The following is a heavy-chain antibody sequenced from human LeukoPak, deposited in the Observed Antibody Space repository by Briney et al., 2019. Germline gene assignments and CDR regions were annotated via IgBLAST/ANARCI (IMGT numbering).Heavy chain of an antibody. CDR3: AKGMYYDFWSAHDY. V-gene: IGHV3-30*02. CDR1: GFTFSSYG. J-gene: IGHJ4*02. D-gene: IGHD3-3*01. Sequence: PGGSLRLSCAASGFTFSSYGMHWVRQAPGKGLEWVAFIRYDGSNKYYADSVKGRFTISRDNSKNTLYLQMNSLRAEDTAVYYCAKGMYYDFWSAHDYWGQGTLVTVSS. CDR2: IRYDGSNK.